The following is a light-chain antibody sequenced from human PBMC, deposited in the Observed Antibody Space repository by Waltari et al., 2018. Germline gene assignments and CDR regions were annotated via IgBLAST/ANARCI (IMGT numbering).Light chain of an antibody. V-gene: IGKV3-20*01. Sequence: EIVLTQSPGTLSLSPGERATFSCRASQSVISTYLGWYQQKPGQAPRLLIYGASSRAAGIPDRFSGSGSGTDFTLTISSLEPDDSAVYYCQQYGTSSYTFGQGTKLEIK. CDR2: GAS. CDR1: QSVISTY. CDR3: QQYGTSSYT. J-gene: IGKJ2*01.